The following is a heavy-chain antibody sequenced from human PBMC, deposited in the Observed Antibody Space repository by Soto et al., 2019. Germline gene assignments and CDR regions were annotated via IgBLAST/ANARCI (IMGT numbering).Heavy chain of an antibody. Sequence: KPGGSLRLSCAASGFTFSSYSMNWVRQAPGKGLEWVSSISSSSSYIYYADSVKGRFTISRDNAKNSLYLQMNSLRAEDTAVYYCAGDRKGITMVGTPNDYWGQGTLVTVSS. D-gene: IGHD3-10*01. J-gene: IGHJ4*02. CDR3: AGDRKGITMVGTPNDY. CDR2: ISSSSSYI. CDR1: GFTFSSYS. V-gene: IGHV3-21*01.